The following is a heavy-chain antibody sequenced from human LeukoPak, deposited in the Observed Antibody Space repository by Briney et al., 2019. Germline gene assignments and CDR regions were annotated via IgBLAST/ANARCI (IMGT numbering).Heavy chain of an antibody. V-gene: IGHV3-30*02. CDR1: GFTFSSYG. Sequence: GGSLRLSCTASGFTFSSYGMHWVRQAPGKGLEWVAYIQYDGSNQQYADSVKGRFSISRDRSKNIPYLQMNSLRAEDTAVYYCARDPLSYYYDSSGFDAFDIWGQGTMVTVSS. J-gene: IGHJ3*02. CDR2: IQYDGSNQ. D-gene: IGHD3-22*01. CDR3: ARDPLSYYYDSSGFDAFDI.